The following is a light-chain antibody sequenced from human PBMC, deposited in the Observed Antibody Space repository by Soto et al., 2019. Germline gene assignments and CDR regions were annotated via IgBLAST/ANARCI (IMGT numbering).Light chain of an antibody. CDR3: QAWDSSTVV. V-gene: IGLV3-1*01. Sequence: SYELTQPPSVSVSPGQTASITCSGDKLGYKYACWYQQKPRQSPVLVIYQDSKRPSGIPERFSGSNSGNTATLTISGTQAMDEADYYCQAWDSSTVVFGGGTKLTVL. CDR2: QDS. J-gene: IGLJ2*01. CDR1: KLGYKY.